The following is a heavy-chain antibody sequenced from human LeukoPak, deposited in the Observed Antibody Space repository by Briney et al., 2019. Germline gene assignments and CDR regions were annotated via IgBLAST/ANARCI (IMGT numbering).Heavy chain of an antibody. CDR3: ARYIKRFGDVGYYYYMDV. CDR1: GGSISSGSYY. CDR2: IYTSGST. D-gene: IGHD3-10*01. V-gene: IGHV4-61*02. J-gene: IGHJ6*03. Sequence: SETLSLTCTVSGGSISSGSYYWSWIRQPAGKGLEWIGRIYTSGSTNYNPSLKSRVTISVDTSKNQFSLKLSSVTAADTAVYYCARYIKRFGDVGYYYYMDVWGKGTTVTISS.